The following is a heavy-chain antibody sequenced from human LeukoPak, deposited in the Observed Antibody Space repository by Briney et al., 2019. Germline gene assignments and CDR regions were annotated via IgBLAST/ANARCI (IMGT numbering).Heavy chain of an antibody. CDR2: MNPNSGNT. Sequence: ASVKVSCKASGYTFTSYDINWVRQATGQGLEWMGWMNPNSGNTGYAQKFQGRVTMTRNTSISTAYMELSSLRSEDTAVYYCARGKDIAAGGWFDPWGQGTLVTVSS. J-gene: IGHJ5*02. D-gene: IGHD6-13*01. V-gene: IGHV1-8*01. CDR1: GYTFTSYD. CDR3: ARGKDIAAGGWFDP.